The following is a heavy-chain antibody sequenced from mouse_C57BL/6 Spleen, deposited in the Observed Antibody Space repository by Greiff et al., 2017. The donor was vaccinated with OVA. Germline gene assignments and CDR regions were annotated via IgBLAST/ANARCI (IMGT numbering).Heavy chain of an antibody. CDR1: GFSLTSYA. D-gene: IGHD2-4*01. J-gene: IGHJ4*01. Sequence: VKLVESGPGLVAPSQSLSITCTVSGFSLTSYAISWVRQPPGKGLEWLGVIWTGGGTNYSSALKSRLSISKDNSKSQVFLKMNSLQTDDTARYYCARIYYDYPSSYYAMDYWGQGTSVTVSS. CDR2: IWTGGGT. CDR3: ARIYYDYPSSYYAMDY. V-gene: IGHV2-9-1*01.